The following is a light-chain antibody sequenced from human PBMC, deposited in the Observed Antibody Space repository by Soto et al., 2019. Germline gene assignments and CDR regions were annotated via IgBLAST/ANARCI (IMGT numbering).Light chain of an antibody. CDR2: GAS. V-gene: IGKV3-15*01. CDR3: QQYNNWPPIT. J-gene: IGKJ5*01. CDR1: QSVSNN. Sequence: EIVFTHSPGTLSLSPGERATLSCRASQSVSNNYLAWYQQKPGQAPRLLIYGASTRATGIPARFSGSGSGTEFTLTISSLQSEDFAVYYCQQYNNWPPITFGQGTRLEI.